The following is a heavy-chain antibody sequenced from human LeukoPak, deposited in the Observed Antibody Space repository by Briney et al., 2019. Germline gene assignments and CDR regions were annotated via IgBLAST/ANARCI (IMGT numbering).Heavy chain of an antibody. CDR1: GGSISSYY. V-gene: IGHV4-59*12. CDR2: IYYSGST. D-gene: IGHD3-22*01. CDR3: ARGYYYDSSGYYFPHDAFDI. J-gene: IGHJ3*02. Sequence: SETLSLTCTVSGGSISSYYWSWIRQPPGKRLEWIGYIYYSGSTNYNPSLKSRVTISVDTSKNQFFPKLSSVTAADTAVYYCARGYYYDSSGYYFPHDAFDIWGQGTMVTVSS.